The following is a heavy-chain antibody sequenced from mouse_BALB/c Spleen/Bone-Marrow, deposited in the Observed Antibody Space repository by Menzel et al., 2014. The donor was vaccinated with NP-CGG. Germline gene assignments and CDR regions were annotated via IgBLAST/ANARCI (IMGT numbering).Heavy chain of an antibody. CDR1: GYSFTSYW. D-gene: IGHD2-2*01. J-gene: IGHJ4*01. CDR2: IDPSDSET. V-gene: IGHV1S126*01. CDR3: AREAGYYYAMDY. Sequence: VQVVESGPQLVRPGASVKISCKASGYSFTSYWMHWVKQRPGQGLEWIGMIDPSDSETRLNQKFKDKATLTVGKSSSTAYMQLSSPTSEDSAVYYCAREAGYYYAMDYWGQGTSVTVSS.